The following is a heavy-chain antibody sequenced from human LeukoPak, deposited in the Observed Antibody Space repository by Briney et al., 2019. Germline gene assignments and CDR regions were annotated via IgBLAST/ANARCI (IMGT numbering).Heavy chain of an antibody. J-gene: IGHJ5*02. V-gene: IGHV4-39*01. CDR1: GDSIRSSPYY. Sequence: SETLSLTCTVSGDSIRSSPYYWGWIRQPPGMGLEWIGCIYYSGSTYYNPSLKSRVTISVDTSKNQFSLKLSSVTAADTAVYYCARHYYDSSGYYNWFDPWGQGTLVTVSS. CDR2: IYYSGST. CDR3: ARHYYDSSGYYNWFDP. D-gene: IGHD3-22*01.